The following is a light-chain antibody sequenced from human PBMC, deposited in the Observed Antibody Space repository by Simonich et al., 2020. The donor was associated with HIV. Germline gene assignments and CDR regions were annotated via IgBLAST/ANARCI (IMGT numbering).Light chain of an antibody. CDR1: QGISSY. V-gene: IGKV1-9*01. CDR3: QQLNSYPRALT. Sequence: DIQFTQSPSFLSASVGDRVTITCRASQGISSYLAWYQQKPVKAPKSLIYAASTLQSVVPSRFSGSGSGTEFTLTISRLQPEDFATYYCQQLNSYPRALTFGGGTKVEIK. CDR2: AAS. J-gene: IGKJ4*01.